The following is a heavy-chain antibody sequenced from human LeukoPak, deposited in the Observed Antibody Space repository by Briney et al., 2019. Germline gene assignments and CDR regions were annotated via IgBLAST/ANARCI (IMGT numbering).Heavy chain of an antibody. D-gene: IGHD6-6*01. Sequence: RASVKVSCKVSGYTLTELSMHWVRQAPGKGLEWMGGFDPEDGETIYAQKFQGRVTVTRDTSTSTVHMELSGLRSEDTAVYYCARDPKYSSSSQSLSWFDPWGQGTLVTVSS. CDR2: FDPEDGET. CDR1: GYTLTELS. V-gene: IGHV1-24*01. J-gene: IGHJ5*02. CDR3: ARDPKYSSSSQSLSWFDP.